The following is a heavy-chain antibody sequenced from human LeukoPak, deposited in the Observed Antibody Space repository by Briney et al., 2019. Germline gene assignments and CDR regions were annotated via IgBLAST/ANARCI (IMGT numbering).Heavy chain of an antibody. J-gene: IGHJ6*02. CDR3: ARGGDYGVDV. V-gene: IGHV4-31*03. CDR1: GGSISSGYYY. CDR2: IYSSGST. D-gene: IGHD3-16*01. Sequence: PSETLSLTCTVSGGSISSGYYYWSWIRQHPGKGLEWIGYIYSSGSTYYNPSLKSRVTISVDTSKTQFSLNLTSVTAADTAVYYCARGGDYGVDVWGQGTTVTVSS.